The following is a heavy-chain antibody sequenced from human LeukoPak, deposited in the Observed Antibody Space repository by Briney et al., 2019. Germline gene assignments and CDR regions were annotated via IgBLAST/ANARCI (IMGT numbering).Heavy chain of an antibody. D-gene: IGHD6-13*01. J-gene: IGHJ4*02. CDR3: TREGITAAADY. CDR1: GFTFRTFG. V-gene: IGHV3-7*01. Sequence: GGSLRLSCAASGFTFRTFGMNWVRQAPGKGLEWVANIKQDGSEKNYVDSVKGRFTISRDNAKNSLYLQLNSLRAEDTAVYYCTREGITAAADYWGQGTLVTVSS. CDR2: IKQDGSEK.